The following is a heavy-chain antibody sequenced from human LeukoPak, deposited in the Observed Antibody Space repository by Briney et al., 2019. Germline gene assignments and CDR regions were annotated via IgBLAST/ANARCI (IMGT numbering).Heavy chain of an antibody. V-gene: IGHV1-69*04. Sequence: VASVKVSCKASGGIFSSYTVSWVRQASGQGLQWMGRIIPLLGIANYAQKFQGRVTIIADKSTSTAYMELSSLRSEDTAVYYCARDDADSAYADGDYWGQGTLVTVSS. CDR3: ARDDADSAYADGDY. CDR1: GGIFSSYT. CDR2: IIPLLGIA. J-gene: IGHJ4*02. D-gene: IGHD5-12*01.